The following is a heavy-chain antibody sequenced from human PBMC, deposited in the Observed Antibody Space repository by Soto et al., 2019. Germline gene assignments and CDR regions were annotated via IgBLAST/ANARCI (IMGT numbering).Heavy chain of an antibody. CDR1: GGSISRGDYY. Sequence: QVQLQESGPGLVKPSQTLSLTCTVSGGSISRGDYYWSWIRQPPGKGLEWIGYIYYSGSTYYNPSLKSRVTISVDTSKNQCSLKLSSVTAADTAVYYCARDQGGYSYGDSYYYYYGMDVWGQGTTVTVSS. CDR3: ARDQGGYSYGDSYYYYYGMDV. V-gene: IGHV4-30-4*01. CDR2: IYYSGST. J-gene: IGHJ6*02. D-gene: IGHD5-18*01.